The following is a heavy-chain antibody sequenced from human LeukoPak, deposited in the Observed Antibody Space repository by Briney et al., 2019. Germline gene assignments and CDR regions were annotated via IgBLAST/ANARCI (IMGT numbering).Heavy chain of an antibody. CDR1: GFTFSDYY. D-gene: IGHD6-19*01. Sequence: PGGSLRLSCAASGFTFSDYYMSWIRQAPGKGLEWVSYISSSGSTIYYADSVKGRFTISRDNAKNSLYLQMNSLRAEDTAVYYCARGIAVAVNDAFDIWGQGTMVTVSS. V-gene: IGHV3-11*04. J-gene: IGHJ3*02. CDR2: ISSSGSTI. CDR3: ARGIAVAVNDAFDI.